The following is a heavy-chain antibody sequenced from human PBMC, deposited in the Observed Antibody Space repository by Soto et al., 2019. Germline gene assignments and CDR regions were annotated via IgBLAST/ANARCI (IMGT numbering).Heavy chain of an antibody. CDR1: GFTFSSYA. J-gene: IGHJ4*02. CDR2: LSGGGGST. CDR3: EISCRGATCQTFFDD. D-gene: IGHD2-15*01. Sequence: EVQLLESGGGLVQPGGSLRLSCAASGFTFSSYAMAWVRQAPGKGLEWVSALSGGGGSTYYADSVKGRFTISRDNSKDTLYLQMNRLKAEDTAVYYCEISCRGATCQTFFDDWGQGALVTVSS. V-gene: IGHV3-23*01.